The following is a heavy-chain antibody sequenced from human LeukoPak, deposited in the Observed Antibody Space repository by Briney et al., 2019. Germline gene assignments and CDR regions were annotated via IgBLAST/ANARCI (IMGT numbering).Heavy chain of an antibody. CDR2: ISAYSGDT. CDR1: VYTFTTYG. V-gene: IGHV1-18*01. Sequence: ASVNVSCKASVYTFTTYGISWMRQAPGQGLEWMGWISAYSGDTKYAQKFQGRVTMTTETSTSTAYMELRRLMFDDTAVYYCARDKQYAFDNWGQGTLVTVSS. J-gene: IGHJ4*02. CDR3: ARDKQYAFDN.